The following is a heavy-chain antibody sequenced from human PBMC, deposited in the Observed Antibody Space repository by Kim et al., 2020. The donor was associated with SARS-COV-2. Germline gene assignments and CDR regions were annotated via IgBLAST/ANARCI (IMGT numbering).Heavy chain of an antibody. CDR3: VKHVGSTIGFDQ. J-gene: IGHJ4*02. Sequence: GGSLRLSCVASGFTFSTYPMSWVRQAPGKGLEWVEWVSAIGASGSTTYYRDSVKGRFTISRDNSKNTLYLKMNSLRVDDTGIYYCVKHVGSTIGFDQWGQGALVTVSS. D-gene: IGHD1-26*01. CDR2: IGASGSTT. V-gene: IGHV3-23*01. CDR1: GFTFSTYP.